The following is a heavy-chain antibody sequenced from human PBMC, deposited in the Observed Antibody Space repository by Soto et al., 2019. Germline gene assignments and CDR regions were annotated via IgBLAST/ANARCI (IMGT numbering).Heavy chain of an antibody. Sequence: PSGSMSLTCSFAGGPISRECFSWSWLRQPPGKGLEWIAYSYYSGSTYYNPSLKSRVTTSLDASKNQFSLKLSSVTAAYTAVYYYARADTSLDTSDNWVLGTLVTVSS. CDR1: GGPISRECFS. V-gene: IGHV4-30-4*01. CDR3: ARADTSLDTSDN. CDR2: SYYSGST. D-gene: IGHD1-1*01. J-gene: IGHJ4*02.